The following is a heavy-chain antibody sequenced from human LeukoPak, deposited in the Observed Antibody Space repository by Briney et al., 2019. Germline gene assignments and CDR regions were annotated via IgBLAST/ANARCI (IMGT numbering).Heavy chain of an antibody. CDR2: ISSGSSHI. Sequence: TGGSLRLSCGGSGFTFSSYNMIWVRQAPGKGLEWVSSISSGSSHIYYADSVKGRFTISRDNARYSLDLQMNSLRAEDTAVYYCAREGRVSGYDIDCWGQGTLVTVSS. CDR1: GFTFSSYN. V-gene: IGHV3-21*01. J-gene: IGHJ4*02. D-gene: IGHD5-12*01. CDR3: AREGRVSGYDIDC.